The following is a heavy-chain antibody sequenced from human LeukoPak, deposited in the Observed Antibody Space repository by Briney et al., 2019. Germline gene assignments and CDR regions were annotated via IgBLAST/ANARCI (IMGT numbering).Heavy chain of an antibody. J-gene: IGHJ3*02. V-gene: IGHV1-3*03. CDR3: ARGRITIFGVAKDAFDI. Sequence: ASVKVSCKGSGYTFTSYGISWVRQAPGQRLEWMRWINAGNGNTKYSQEFQGRVTITRDTSASTAYMELSSLRSEDMAVYYCARGRITIFGVAKDAFDIWGQGTMVTVSS. CDR2: INAGNGNT. D-gene: IGHD3-3*01. CDR1: GYTFTSYG.